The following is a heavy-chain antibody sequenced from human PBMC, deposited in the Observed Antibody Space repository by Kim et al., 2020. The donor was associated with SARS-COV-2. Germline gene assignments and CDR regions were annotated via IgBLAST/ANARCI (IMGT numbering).Heavy chain of an antibody. Sequence: GGSLRLSCAASGFSLSSYDMHWVRQLPGKGLEWVSGFGEGGETYYPESVKGRFTISRENAKNSLYLQMNSLRAGDTAVYYCARISPRFEYDLMTGYQTTNYYYKYGMDVWGQGTTVTVSS. CDR3: ARISPRFEYDLMTGYQTTNYYYKYGMDV. CDR1: GFSLSSYD. V-gene: IGHV3-13*01. J-gene: IGHJ6*02. D-gene: IGHD3-9*01. CDR2: FGEGGET.